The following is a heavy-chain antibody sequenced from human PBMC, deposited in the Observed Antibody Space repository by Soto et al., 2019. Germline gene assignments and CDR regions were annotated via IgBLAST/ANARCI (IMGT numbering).Heavy chain of an antibody. CDR3: ARGHGIYVRFDS. D-gene: IGHD3-10*02. CDR1: GGSVYDFY. CDR2: IYNNGRT. J-gene: IGHJ4*02. V-gene: IGHV4-59*02. Sequence: SETLSLTCSVSGGSVYDFYWNWLRQTPGKGLEWIGNIYNNGRTNYNPSLKNRVTISIDTSKNRFSLHLSSVTTADTAMYFCARGHGIYVRFDSWGQGTLVTVSS.